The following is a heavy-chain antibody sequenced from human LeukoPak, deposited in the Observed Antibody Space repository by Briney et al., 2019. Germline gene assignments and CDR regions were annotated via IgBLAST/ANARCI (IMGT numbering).Heavy chain of an antibody. J-gene: IGHJ4*02. D-gene: IGHD5-18*01. CDR3: ARSQGVDSAMAVTMPGEYYFDY. CDR2: ISGSGAGT. CDR1: RFIFSNYA. V-gene: IGHV3-23*01. Sequence: PGGSLRLSCAASRFIFSNYAVTWVRQAPGKGLEWVSSISGSGAGTYYADSVKGRFTISRDNSKNTLYLQMNSLRAEDSAIYYCARSQGVDSAMAVTMPGEYYFDYWGQGTLLTVSS.